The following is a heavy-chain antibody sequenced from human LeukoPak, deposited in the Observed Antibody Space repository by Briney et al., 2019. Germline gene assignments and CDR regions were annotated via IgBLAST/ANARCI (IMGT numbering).Heavy chain of an antibody. CDR1: GGTFSSYA. CDR3: ARVEGSSWTFYYFDY. Sequence: SVKVSCKASGGTFSSYAISWVRQAPGQGLEWMGGIIPIFGTANYAQKFQGRVTITADESTSTAYMELSSLRSEDTAVYYCARVEGSSWTFYYFDYWGQGTLVTVSS. CDR2: IIPIFGTA. D-gene: IGHD6-13*01. V-gene: IGHV1-69*13. J-gene: IGHJ4*02.